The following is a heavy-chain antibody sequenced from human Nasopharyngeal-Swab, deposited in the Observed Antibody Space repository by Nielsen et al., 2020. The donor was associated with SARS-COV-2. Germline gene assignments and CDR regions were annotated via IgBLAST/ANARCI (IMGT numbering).Heavy chain of an antibody. CDR1: GYTFTNYG. CDR2: INPGTVNT. V-gene: IGHV1-3*01. J-gene: IGHJ6*03. CDR3: ARAPGVDYYYYMDA. Sequence: ASVKVSCKVSGYTFTNYGIHWVRQAPGQRLEWMGWINPGTVNTKYSQKFQGRVTISRDTSASTAYMELSRLRSEDTAVYYCARAPGVDYYYYMDAWGNGTTVTVSS.